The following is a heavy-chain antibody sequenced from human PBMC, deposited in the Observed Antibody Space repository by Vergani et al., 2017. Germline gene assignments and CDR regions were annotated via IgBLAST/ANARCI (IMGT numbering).Heavy chain of an antibody. D-gene: IGHD5-12*01. CDR3: AKDSRPYRCYDSGGDLYYYYYGMDV. J-gene: IGHJ6*02. CDR1: GFTFSSYS. Sequence: EVQLVESGGGLVKPGGSLRLSCAASGFTFSSYSMNWVRQAPGKGLEWVSSISSSSSYIYYADSVKGRFTISRDNAKNSLYLQMNSLRAEDTAVYYCAKDSRPYRCYDSGGDLYYYYYGMDVWGQGTTVTVSS. CDR2: ISSSSSYI. V-gene: IGHV3-21*01.